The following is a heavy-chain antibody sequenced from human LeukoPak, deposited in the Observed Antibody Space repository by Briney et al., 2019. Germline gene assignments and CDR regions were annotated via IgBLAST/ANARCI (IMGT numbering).Heavy chain of an antibody. Sequence: GGSLRLSCAASGFTFDDYAMHWVRQAPGKGLEWVSAISGSGVNTYYADSVKGRFTISRDNSKNTLYLQMNSLRAEDTAVYYCAREGGTKAGYMDVWGKGTTVTVSS. J-gene: IGHJ6*03. CDR3: AREGGTKAGYMDV. CDR2: ISGSGVNT. CDR1: GFTFDDYA. D-gene: IGHD2-8*01. V-gene: IGHV3-23*01.